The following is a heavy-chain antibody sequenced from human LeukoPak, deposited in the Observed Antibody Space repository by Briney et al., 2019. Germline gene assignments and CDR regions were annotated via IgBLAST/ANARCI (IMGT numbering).Heavy chain of an antibody. J-gene: IGHJ6*02. V-gene: IGHV4-39*07. Sequence: TSETLSLTCTVSGGSISSSSYYWGWIRQPPGKGLEWIGSIYYSGSTYYNPSLKSRVTISVDTSKNQFSLKLSSVTAADTAVYYCARNHDYGDYPSYYYGMDVWGQGTTVTVSS. CDR2: IYYSGST. D-gene: IGHD4-17*01. CDR3: ARNHDYGDYPSYYYGMDV. CDR1: GGSISSSSYY.